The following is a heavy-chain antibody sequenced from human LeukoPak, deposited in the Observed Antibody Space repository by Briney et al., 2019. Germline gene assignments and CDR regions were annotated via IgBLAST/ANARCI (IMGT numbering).Heavy chain of an antibody. J-gene: IGHJ4*02. Sequence: SETLSLTCAVYGGSFSGYYWSWIRQPPGKGLEWIGEINHSGSTNYNPSLKSRVTISVDTSKNQFSLKLSSVTAADTAVYYCASGCDYATNWGQGTLVTVSS. D-gene: IGHD4-17*01. CDR2: INHSGST. V-gene: IGHV4-34*01. CDR1: GGSFSGYY. CDR3: ASGCDYATN.